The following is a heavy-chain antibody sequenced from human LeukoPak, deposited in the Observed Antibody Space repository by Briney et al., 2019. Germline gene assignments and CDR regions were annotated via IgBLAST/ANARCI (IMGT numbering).Heavy chain of an antibody. V-gene: IGHV3-11*04. CDR1: GFTFSDYY. CDR3: ARRATTERGHSYGLDY. Sequence: GGSLRLSCAASGFTFSDYYMSWIRQAPGKGLEWVSYISKSGSTKDYADSVTGRFTIPRDNAKNSLYLQMNSLRAEDTAVYYCARRATTERGHSYGLDYWGQGTLVTVSS. CDR2: ISKSGSTK. D-gene: IGHD5-18*01. J-gene: IGHJ4*02.